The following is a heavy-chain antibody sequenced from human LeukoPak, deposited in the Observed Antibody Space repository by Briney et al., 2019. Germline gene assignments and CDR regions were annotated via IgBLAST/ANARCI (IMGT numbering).Heavy chain of an antibody. CDR1: GFIFSNYA. Sequence: GGSLRLSCAASGFIFSNYAMHWVRQAPGKGLEWVAIIWNDGSNQYYADSVKGRFTISRDNSKNTLYLQMNSLRVADTAVYFCAAVAAGDSEYFHHGGQGTLVTVSS. D-gene: IGHD6-13*01. CDR2: IWNDGSNQ. CDR3: AAVAAGDSEYFHH. J-gene: IGHJ1*01. V-gene: IGHV3-33*01.